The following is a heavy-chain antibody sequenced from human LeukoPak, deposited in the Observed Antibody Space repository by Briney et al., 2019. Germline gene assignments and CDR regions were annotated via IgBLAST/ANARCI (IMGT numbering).Heavy chain of an antibody. CDR1: GGTVSSYA. CDR2: IIPIFGTA. Sequence: SVKVSCKASGGTVSSYAISWVRQAPGQGLEWMGGIIPIFGTANYAQKFQGRVTITADESTSTAYMELSSLRSEDTAVYYCAREPLTSVAGTCAFDIWGQGTMVTVSS. V-gene: IGHV1-69*13. D-gene: IGHD6-19*01. J-gene: IGHJ3*02. CDR3: AREPLTSVAGTCAFDI.